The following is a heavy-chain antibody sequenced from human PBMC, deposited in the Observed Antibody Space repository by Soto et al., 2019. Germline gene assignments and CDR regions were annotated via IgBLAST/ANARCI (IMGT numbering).Heavy chain of an antibody. D-gene: IGHD3-10*01. CDR1: GFTFSSYW. J-gene: IGHJ3*02. CDR2: IKQDGSEK. V-gene: IGHV3-7*01. Sequence: GGSLRLSCAASGFTFSSYWMSWVRQAPGKGLEWVANIKQDGSEKYYVDSVKGRFTISRDNAKNSLYLQMNSLRAEDTAVYYCARDEMVRGVSGLDAFDTWGQRTMVTVSS. CDR3: ARDEMVRGVSGLDAFDT.